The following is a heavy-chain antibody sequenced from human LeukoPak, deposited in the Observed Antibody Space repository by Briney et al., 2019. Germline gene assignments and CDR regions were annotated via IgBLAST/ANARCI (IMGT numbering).Heavy chain of an antibody. CDR3: AELGITMIGGV. CDR2: INSDGSST. D-gene: IGHD3-10*02. CDR1: GFTFSSYW. Sequence: GGSLRLSCAASGFTFSSYWMHWVRQAPGKGLVWVSRINSDGSSTSYADSVKGRFTISRYNSKNTLYLQMNSLRAEDTAVYYCAELGITMIGGVWGKGTTVTISS. V-gene: IGHV3-74*01. J-gene: IGHJ6*04.